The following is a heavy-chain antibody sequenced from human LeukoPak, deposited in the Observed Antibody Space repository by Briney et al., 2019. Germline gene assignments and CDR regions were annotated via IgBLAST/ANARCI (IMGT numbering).Heavy chain of an antibody. V-gene: IGHV3-53*01. J-gene: IGHJ4*02. Sequence: GGSLRLSCAASGITVSSNYMSWVRQAPGKGLEWVSVIYSGGSTYYADSVKGRFTISRDNSKNTLYLQMNSLRAEDTAVYYCARETPNYYDSSGSFDYWGQGTLVTVSS. CDR1: GITVSSNY. D-gene: IGHD3-22*01. CDR3: ARETPNYYDSSGSFDY. CDR2: IYSGGST.